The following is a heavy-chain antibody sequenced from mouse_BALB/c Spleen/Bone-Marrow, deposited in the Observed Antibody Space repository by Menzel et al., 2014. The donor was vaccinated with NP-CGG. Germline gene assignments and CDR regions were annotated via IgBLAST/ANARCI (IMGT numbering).Heavy chain of an antibody. D-gene: IGHD2-4*01. CDR2: IYPGSGST. Sequence: VMLVESGPELVKPGASVKMSCKASGYTFTDYVISWVKQRTGQGLEWIGEIYPGSGSTYYNEKFKGEATLTADKSSNTAYMQLSSLTSEDSAVYFCARCGGLRDFDYWGQGTTLTVSS. J-gene: IGHJ2*01. CDR3: ARCGGLRDFDY. V-gene: IGHV1-77*01. CDR1: GYTFTDYV.